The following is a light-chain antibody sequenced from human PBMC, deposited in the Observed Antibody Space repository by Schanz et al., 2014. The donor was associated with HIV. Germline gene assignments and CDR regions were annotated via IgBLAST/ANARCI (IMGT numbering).Light chain of an antibody. CDR2: RAS. V-gene: IGKV3-15*01. CDR1: QTVGNN. CDR3: QQFNNWPPEGT. Sequence: EIVLTQSPATLSLSPGERATLSCRASQTVGNNLAWYQQKPGQAPRLLIYRASTRATGIPARFSGSGSGTEFTLTISSLLSEDFAIYYCQQFNNWPPEGTFGQGTKVELK. J-gene: IGKJ1*01.